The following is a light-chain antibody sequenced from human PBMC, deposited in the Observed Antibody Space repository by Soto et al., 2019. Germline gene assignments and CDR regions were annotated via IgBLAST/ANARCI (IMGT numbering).Light chain of an antibody. Sequence: QSVLTQPPSASGTPGQRVTISCSGGSSNIGSNAVTWYRQLPGTAPKLLIYSNNQRPSGVPDRFSGSKSGTSASLAISGRQSEDEADYYCAAWDDSLNGLYVFGTGTKLTVL. CDR1: SSNIGSNA. V-gene: IGLV1-44*01. J-gene: IGLJ1*01. CDR3: AAWDDSLNGLYV. CDR2: SNN.